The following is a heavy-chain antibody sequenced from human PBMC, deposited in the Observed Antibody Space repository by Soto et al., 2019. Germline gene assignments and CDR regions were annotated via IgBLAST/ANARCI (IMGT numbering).Heavy chain of an antibody. V-gene: IGHV1-69*13. CDR3: ATLSGGSRYYYYGMDV. CDR1: GGTFSSYA. D-gene: IGHD2-15*01. Sequence: SVKVSCKASGGTFSSYAISWVRQAPGQGLEWMGGIIPIFGTANYAQKFQGRVTITADESTSTAYMELSSLRSEDTAVYYCATLSGGSRYYYYGMDVWGQGTTVTVSS. CDR2: IIPIFGTA. J-gene: IGHJ6*02.